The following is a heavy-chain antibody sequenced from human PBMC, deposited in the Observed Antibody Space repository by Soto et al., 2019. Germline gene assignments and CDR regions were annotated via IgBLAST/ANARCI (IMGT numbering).Heavy chain of an antibody. CDR1: GYTFTSYA. D-gene: IGHD3-22*01. CDR2: INAGNGNT. CDR3: ARGKDSSGYSLVWSAP. V-gene: IGHV1-3*01. J-gene: IGHJ5*02. Sequence: ASVKVSWKASGYTFTSYALHWVRHAHGQRLEWMGWINAGNGNTKYSQKFQGRVTITRDTSASTAYMELSSLRSEDTAVYYCARGKDSSGYSLVWSAPWGQGTLVTVSS.